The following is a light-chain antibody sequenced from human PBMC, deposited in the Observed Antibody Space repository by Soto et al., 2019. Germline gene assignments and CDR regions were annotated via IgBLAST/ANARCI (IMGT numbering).Light chain of an antibody. CDR2: AAS. CDR3: QQSYSTPNT. V-gene: IGKV1-39*01. Sequence: DIHITHSPSSLSSSVLYIFTITCRASQSISTYLNWYHQKPGKAPRLLIYAASSLQSGVQSRFSGSGSRTDLILTISNLQPEDFATYYCQQSYSTPNTFGQGTKVDIK. CDR1: QSISTY. J-gene: IGKJ2*01.